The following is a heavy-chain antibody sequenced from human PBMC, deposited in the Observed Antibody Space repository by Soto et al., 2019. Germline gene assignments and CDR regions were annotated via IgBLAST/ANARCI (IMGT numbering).Heavy chain of an antibody. CDR2: IYHSGST. D-gene: IGHD1-20*01. J-gene: IGHJ6*02. V-gene: IGHV4-4*02. CDR3: ARFPCGDNFDYYGMVV. CDR1: GGSISSNHW. Sequence: QVQLRESGPGLVKPSGTLSLTCAVSGGSISSNHWWNWVRQSPGKGLEWIGEIYHSGSTNDNLSLKRRITMSVDKSKNQFSLRLNSVTAADTATDFCARFPCGDNFDYYGMVVWGQGTTVTVAS.